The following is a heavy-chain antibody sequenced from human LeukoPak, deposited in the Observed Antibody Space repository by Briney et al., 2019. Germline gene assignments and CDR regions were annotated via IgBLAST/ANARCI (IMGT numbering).Heavy chain of an antibody. D-gene: IGHD3-9*01. CDR3: ATRTIYDILPINWFDP. CDR2: INHSGST. CDR1: GGSFSGYY. Sequence: SETLSLTCVVYGGSFSGYYWSWIRQPPGKGLEWIGEINHSGSTNYNPSLKSRVTISVDTSKNQFSLKLSSVTAADTAVYYCATRTIYDILPINWFDPWGQGTLVTVSS. V-gene: IGHV4-34*01. J-gene: IGHJ5*02.